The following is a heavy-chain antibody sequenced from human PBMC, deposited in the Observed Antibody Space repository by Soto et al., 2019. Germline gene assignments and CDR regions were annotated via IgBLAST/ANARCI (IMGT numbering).Heavy chain of an antibody. D-gene: IGHD3-22*01. Sequence: GGSLRLSCAASGFTFSSYWMSWVRQAPGKGLEWVANIKQDGSEKYYVDSVKGRFTISRDNAKNSLYLQMNSLRAEDTAVYYCARAHYYYDSSGYSTWWFDYWGQGTQVTVSS. CDR3: ARAHYYYDSSGYSTWWFDY. CDR2: IKQDGSEK. J-gene: IGHJ4*02. V-gene: IGHV3-7*03. CDR1: GFTFSSYW.